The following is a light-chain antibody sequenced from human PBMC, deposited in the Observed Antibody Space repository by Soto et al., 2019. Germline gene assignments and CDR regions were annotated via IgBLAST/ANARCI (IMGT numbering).Light chain of an antibody. Sequence: QSVLTQPASVSGSPGQSISISCTGTSIDVGGYNYVSWYQQHPGKAPKLMIYDVNNRPSGVSDRFSGSKSGNTASLTISGLQAEDEADYYCNSYTSSSTLVFGTGTKSPS. CDR1: SIDVGGYNY. J-gene: IGLJ1*01. V-gene: IGLV2-14*01. CDR3: NSYTSSSTLV. CDR2: DVN.